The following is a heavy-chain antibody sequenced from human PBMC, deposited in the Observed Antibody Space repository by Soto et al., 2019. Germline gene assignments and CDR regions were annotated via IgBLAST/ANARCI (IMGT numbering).Heavy chain of an antibody. J-gene: IGHJ6*02. V-gene: IGHV3-21*01. CDR2: ISGGSAYI. D-gene: IGHD6-25*01. CDR1: GFIFSSYY. CDR3: VRVWRLVGRYGMDV. Sequence: VGSLRLSCVGPGFIFSSYYMNWVRQAPGKGLEWVSSISGGSAYIYYADSVKGRFTISRDNAKNSLYLEMNSLRVEDTAVYYCVRVWRLVGRYGMDVWGQGTTVTV.